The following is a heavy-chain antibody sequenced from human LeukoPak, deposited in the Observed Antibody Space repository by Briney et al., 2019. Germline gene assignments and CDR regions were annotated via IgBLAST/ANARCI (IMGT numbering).Heavy chain of an antibody. CDR2: ISSSSRYI. V-gene: IGHV3-21*01. Sequence: GRSLRHSCAASGFTFSSYSMNWVRQAPGKGLEGVSSISSSSRYIYYADSVKGRFTISRDNAKNSLYLQMNSLRAEDTAVYYCVLYCSSTSCYDKDWGQGTLVTVSS. J-gene: IGHJ4*02. D-gene: IGHD2-2*01. CDR3: VLYCSSTSCYDKD. CDR1: GFTFSSYS.